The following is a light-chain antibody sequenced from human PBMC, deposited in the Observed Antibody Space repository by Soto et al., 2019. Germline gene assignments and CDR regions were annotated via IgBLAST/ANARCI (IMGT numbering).Light chain of an antibody. Sequence: QAVVTQEPSLTVSPGGTVTLTCGSSTGAVTSGHYPYWFQQKPGQAPRTLIYDTSNKHSWTPARFSRSLLGGKAALTLSGAQPGEEAAYYCLLSNNGARVFGGGTKLTVL. J-gene: IGLJ3*02. CDR3: LLSNNGARV. V-gene: IGLV7-46*01. CDR1: TGAVTSGHY. CDR2: DTS.